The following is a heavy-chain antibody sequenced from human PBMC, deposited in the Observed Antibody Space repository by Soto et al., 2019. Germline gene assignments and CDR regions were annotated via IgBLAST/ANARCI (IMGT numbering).Heavy chain of an antibody. CDR2: IYYNGNL. CDR1: GGSITSYY. CDR3: ATGRVYFGSEY. Sequence: QVQLQESGPGLVKPLETLSLTCTVPGGSITSYYWSWVRQPPGKGLVWIGYIYYNGNLNYNLSLKSRLTISLYTSKNHFSLRLSSVTASDTAVYYCATGRVYFGSEYWGQGTLVTVSS. D-gene: IGHD3-10*01. V-gene: IGHV4-59*01. J-gene: IGHJ4*02.